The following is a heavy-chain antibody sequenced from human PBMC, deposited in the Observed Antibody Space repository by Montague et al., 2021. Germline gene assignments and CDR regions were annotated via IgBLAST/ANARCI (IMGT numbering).Heavy chain of an antibody. V-gene: IGHV3-74*01. CDR1: GFTFSNYW. CDR2: IKYDGSRT. J-gene: IGHJ5*01. Sequence: SLRLSCAASGFTFSNYWVHWVRQAPGKGLVWVSHIKYDGSRTGYADSVKGRFTISRDNAKNTLYLQMNSLRVDDTAVYYCARSAFAAALDSWGQGTLVIVSS. CDR3: ARSAFAAALDS. D-gene: IGHD6-25*01.